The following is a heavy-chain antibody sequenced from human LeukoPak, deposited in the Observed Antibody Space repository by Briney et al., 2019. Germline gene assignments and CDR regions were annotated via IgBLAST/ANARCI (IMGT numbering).Heavy chain of an antibody. CDR3: ARGRGYSGYDLDWYFDL. CDR1: GGSVSSGSYY. Sequence: SETLSLTCTVSGGSVSSGSYYWSWIRQPPGKGLEWIGYIYYSGSTNYNPSLKSRVTMSVDTSKNHFSLRLSSVTAADTAVYYCARGRGYSGYDLDWYFDLWGRGTLDTVSS. J-gene: IGHJ2*01. CDR2: IYYSGST. V-gene: IGHV4-61*03. D-gene: IGHD5-12*01.